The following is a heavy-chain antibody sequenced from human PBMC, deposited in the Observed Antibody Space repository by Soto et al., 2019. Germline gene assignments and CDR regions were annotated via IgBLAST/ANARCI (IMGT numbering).Heavy chain of an antibody. D-gene: IGHD3-9*01. CDR3: AKDLLGLVIMYYYYGMDV. CDR1: GFTFSTYS. V-gene: IGHV3-48*01. J-gene: IGHJ6*02. Sequence: GSLRLSCAATGFTFSTYSMVWLRRAPGRGLEWISYISRSFSHKHYADSVKGRFTISRDNSKTTLYLQMNSLRAEDTAVYYCAKDLLGLVIMYYYYGMDVWGQGTTVTVSS. CDR2: ISRSFSHK.